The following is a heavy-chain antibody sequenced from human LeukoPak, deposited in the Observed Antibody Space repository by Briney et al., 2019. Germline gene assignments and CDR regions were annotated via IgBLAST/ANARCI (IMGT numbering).Heavy chain of an antibody. D-gene: IGHD6-13*01. CDR3: ASRTSSSWYDDAFDI. J-gene: IGHJ3*02. V-gene: IGHV4-59*08. CDR1: GGSISSYY. CDR2: IYYSGST. Sequence: SETLSLTCTVSGGSISSYYWSWIRQPPGKGLEWIGYIYYSGSTNYNPSLKSRVTISVDTSKNQFSLKLSSVTAADTAVYYCASRTSSSWYDDAFDIWGQGTMVTVSS.